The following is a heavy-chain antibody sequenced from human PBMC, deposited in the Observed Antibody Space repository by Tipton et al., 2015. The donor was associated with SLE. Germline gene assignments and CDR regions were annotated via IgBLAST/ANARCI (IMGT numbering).Heavy chain of an antibody. CDR1: GFTFSSYA. D-gene: IGHD3-22*01. V-gene: IGHV3-73*01. CDR2: IRSKANSYAT. Sequence: GSLRLSCAASGFTFSSYAMSWVRQAPGKGLEWVGRIRSKANSYATAYAASVKGRFTISRDNAKNSLYLQMNSLRAEDTAVYYCAREVGYYDTYFQHWGQGTLVTVSS. J-gene: IGHJ1*01. CDR3: AREVGYYDTYFQH.